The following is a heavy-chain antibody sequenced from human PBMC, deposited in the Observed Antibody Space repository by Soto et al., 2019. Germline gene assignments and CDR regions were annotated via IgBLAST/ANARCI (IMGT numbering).Heavy chain of an antibody. Sequence: EVQLEESGGGLVQPGGSLRLSCVASGFTFCYCWMHWVRQTPVKGLVWVSRINRDASVITYADSLRVRFPISIDNAKNTLYFQTNSLRAEDTAVYYCVRYNVNSGTGDYWGPGTLVTVSS. D-gene: IGHD1-26*01. CDR2: INRDASVI. V-gene: IGHV3-74*03. CDR1: GFTFCYCW. J-gene: IGHJ4*02. CDR3: VRYNVNSGTGDY.